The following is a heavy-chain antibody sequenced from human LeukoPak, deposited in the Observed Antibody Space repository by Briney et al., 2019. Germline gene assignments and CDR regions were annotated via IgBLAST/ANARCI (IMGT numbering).Heavy chain of an antibody. V-gene: IGHV1-8*01. CDR2: MNPNSGNT. CDR1: GYTFTSYD. D-gene: IGHD3-22*01. J-gene: IGHJ4*02. Sequence: GASVKVSCKASGYTFTSYDINWVRQATGQGLEWMGWMNPNSGNTGYAQKFQGRVTMTRNTSISTAYMELSSLRSEDTAVYYCARGPQASYYYDSSGYYYLGYWGQGTLVTVSS. CDR3: ARGPQASYYYDSSGYYYLGY.